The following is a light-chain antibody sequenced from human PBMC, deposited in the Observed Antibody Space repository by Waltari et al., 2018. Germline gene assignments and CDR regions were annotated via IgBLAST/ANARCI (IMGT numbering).Light chain of an antibody. CDR3: QTWDSSTVV. CDR2: QDV. V-gene: IGLV3-1*01. Sequence: SYDLTQPPSVSVSPGQTASITCPGDKLGDKYACWYQQKPGQSPVVVIFQDVNRPSGIPERFSGSNSGNTATLTISGTQAVDEADYYCQTWDSSTVVFGGGTKLTVL. CDR1: KLGDKY. J-gene: IGLJ2*01.